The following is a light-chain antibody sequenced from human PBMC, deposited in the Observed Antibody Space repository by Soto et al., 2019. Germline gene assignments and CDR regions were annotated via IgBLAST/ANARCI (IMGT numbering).Light chain of an antibody. V-gene: IGKV4-1*01. Sequence: DIVMTQSPDSLAVSLGERATINCKSSQSGLYSSNNKSYLAWFQQKPGQAPKLLIYWASNRESGVPDRFSGSGSGTDFTLSISSLQAGDVAVYYCQQYYSTPLTFGGGTKVEIK. J-gene: IGKJ4*02. CDR3: QQYYSTPLT. CDR2: WAS. CDR1: QSGLYSSNNKSY.